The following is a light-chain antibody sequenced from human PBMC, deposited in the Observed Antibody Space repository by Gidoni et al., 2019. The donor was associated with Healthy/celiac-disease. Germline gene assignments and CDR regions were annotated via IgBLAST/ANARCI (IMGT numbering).Light chain of an antibody. V-gene: IGLV3-21*03. J-gene: IGLJ2*01. CDR2: VDS. Sequence: SYVLPQPPSVSVAPGKTVRMTCGGKNIGSKSVHWYQQKPGQSPVLGVYVDSDRPSGIPERFSGSNSGKTATLTISRVEAGDEADDFCQVWDSISEHPVVVFGGGTKLTVL. CDR1: NIGSKS. CDR3: QVWDSISEHPVVV.